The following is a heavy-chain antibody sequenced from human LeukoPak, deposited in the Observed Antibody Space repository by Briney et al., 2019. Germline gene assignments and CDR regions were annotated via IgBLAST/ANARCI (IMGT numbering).Heavy chain of an antibody. J-gene: IGHJ4*02. CDR2: MNPNSGNT. Sequence: ASVKVSCKASGYTFTSYDINWVRQATGQGLEWMGWMNPNSGNTGYAQKFQGRVTMTRNTSISTAYMELSSLRSEDTAVYYCARGGRVTKVKTFDYWGQGTLVTVSS. CDR1: GYTFTSYD. CDR3: ARGGRVTKVKTFDY. V-gene: IGHV1-8*01. D-gene: IGHD4-11*01.